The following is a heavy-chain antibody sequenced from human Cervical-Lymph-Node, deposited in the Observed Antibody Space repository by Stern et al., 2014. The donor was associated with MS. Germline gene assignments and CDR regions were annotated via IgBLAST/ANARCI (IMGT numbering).Heavy chain of an antibody. CDR3: ARGRAIVGLDY. Sequence: VQLVESGGGVVQPGRSLRLSCAASGFTFSSYAMYWVRQAPGKGLEWVTVISYDGGTKYYADSVKGRFTVSRDNSKSTFDLQMSSLRPEDTAVYYCARGRAIVGLDYWGREPWSPSPQ. D-gene: IGHD1-26*01. V-gene: IGHV3-30*04. CDR1: GFTFSSYA. CDR2: ISYDGGTK. J-gene: IGHJ4*02.